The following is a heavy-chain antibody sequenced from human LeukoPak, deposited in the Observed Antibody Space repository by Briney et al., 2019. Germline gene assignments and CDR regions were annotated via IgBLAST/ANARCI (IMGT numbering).Heavy chain of an antibody. D-gene: IGHD6-19*01. V-gene: IGHV1-18*01. CDR1: GYTFTSYG. Sequence: ASVKVSCKASGYTFTSYGISWVRQAPGQGLEWMGWISAYNGNTNYAQKLQGRVTMTTDTSTSTVYMELRSLRSDDTAVYYCARVRAVAVGDYWGQGTLVTVSS. CDR2: ISAYNGNT. J-gene: IGHJ4*02. CDR3: ARVRAVAVGDY.